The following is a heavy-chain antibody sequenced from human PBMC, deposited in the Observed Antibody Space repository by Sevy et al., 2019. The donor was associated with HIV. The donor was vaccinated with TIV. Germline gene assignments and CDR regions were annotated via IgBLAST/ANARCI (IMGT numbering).Heavy chain of an antibody. CDR2: FDPEDGET. Sequence: ASVKVSCKVSGYTHTELSMHWVRQAPRKGLEWMGGFDPEDGETIYAQKFQGRVTMTEDTSTDTAYMELTSLRSEDTAVYYCATSDDSSGFDYWGQGTLVTVSS. CDR1: GYTHTELS. D-gene: IGHD3-22*01. V-gene: IGHV1-24*01. CDR3: ATSDDSSGFDY. J-gene: IGHJ4*02.